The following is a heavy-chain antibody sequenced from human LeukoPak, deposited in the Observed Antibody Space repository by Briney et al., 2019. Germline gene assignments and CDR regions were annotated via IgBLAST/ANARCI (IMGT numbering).Heavy chain of an antibody. CDR1: GGSISSDY. V-gene: IGHV4-59*12. CDR3: ARDGYDQGYYYMDV. CDR2: IYYSGST. Sequence: PSETLSLTCTVSGGSISSDYWSWIRQPPGKGLEWIGYIYYSGSTNYNPSLKSRVTISVDTSKNQFSLKLRSVTAADTAVYYCARDGYDQGYYYMDVWGKGTTATISS. J-gene: IGHJ6*03. D-gene: IGHD5-12*01.